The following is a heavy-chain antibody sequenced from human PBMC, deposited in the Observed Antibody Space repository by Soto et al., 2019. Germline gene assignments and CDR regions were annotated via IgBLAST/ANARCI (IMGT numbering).Heavy chain of an antibody. CDR3: AKAGRGDYRWRGYFDY. CDR1: GFTFSSYG. V-gene: IGHV3-30*18. Sequence: GGSLRLSCAASGFTFSSYGMHWVRQAPGKGLEWVAVISYDGSNKYYADSVKGRFTISRDNSKNTLYLQMNSPRAEDTAVYYCAKAGRGDYRWRGYFDYWGQGTLVTVSS. D-gene: IGHD4-17*01. CDR2: ISYDGSNK. J-gene: IGHJ4*02.